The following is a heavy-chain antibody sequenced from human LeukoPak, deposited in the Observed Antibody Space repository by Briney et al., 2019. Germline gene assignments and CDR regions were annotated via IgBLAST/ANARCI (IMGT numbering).Heavy chain of an antibody. J-gene: IGHJ4*02. V-gene: IGHV4-30-2*01. CDR1: GVSISSGGYS. D-gene: IGHD4-17*01. CDR2: IYHSGST. CDR3: ARDHAVTGHFDY. Sequence: PAQTLSLSCAVSGVSISSGGYSWSWIRQPPGKGLEWIGYIYHSGSTYYNPSLKSRVTISVDRSKNQFSLKLSSVTAADTAVYYCARDHAVTGHFDYWGQGTPVTVSS.